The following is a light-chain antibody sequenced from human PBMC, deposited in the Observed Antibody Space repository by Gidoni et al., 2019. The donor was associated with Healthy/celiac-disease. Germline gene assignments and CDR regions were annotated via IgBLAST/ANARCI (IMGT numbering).Light chain of an antibody. CDR3: AAWDDSLSGWV. CDR1: SSNIGSNY. Sequence: QSVPTPPPLASGTPRQGVTISCSGSSSNIGSNYVYWYQQLPGTAPKLHIYRNNQRPSGVPDRFSGSKSGTSASLAISGLRSEDEADYYCAAWDDSLSGWVFGGGAKLTVL. CDR2: RNN. V-gene: IGLV1-47*01. J-gene: IGLJ3*02.